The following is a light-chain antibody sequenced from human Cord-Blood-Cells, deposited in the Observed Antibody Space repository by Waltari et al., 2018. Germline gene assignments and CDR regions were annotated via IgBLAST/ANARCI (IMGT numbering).Light chain of an antibody. CDR1: SNHVGNHE. J-gene: IGLJ3*02. Sequence: QAVPQPPPSVSTGLRQTTTPTCAGNSNHVGNHEAAWPQQHPGHPPKLISYRNNNRPSGISDRLSVSRSGNTASLTITVLQPEDEADYYYSAWDSSRSAWVFGGGTKLTVL. CDR3: SAWDSSRSAWV. CDR2: RNN. V-gene: IGLV10-54*01.